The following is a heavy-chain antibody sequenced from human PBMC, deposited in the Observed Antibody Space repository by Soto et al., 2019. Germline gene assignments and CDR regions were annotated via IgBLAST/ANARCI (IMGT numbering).Heavy chain of an antibody. Sequence: GGSLRLSCAASGRTFGTYSMNWVRQAPGKGLEWIAYINSDSDNIMYADSVKGRFTISRDNAKNSLFLQMNSLTDEDTAVYYCARLYYDYVWGQGTTVTVSS. V-gene: IGHV3-48*02. D-gene: IGHD3-3*01. J-gene: IGHJ6*02. CDR2: INSDSDNI. CDR3: ARLYYDYV. CDR1: GRTFGTYS.